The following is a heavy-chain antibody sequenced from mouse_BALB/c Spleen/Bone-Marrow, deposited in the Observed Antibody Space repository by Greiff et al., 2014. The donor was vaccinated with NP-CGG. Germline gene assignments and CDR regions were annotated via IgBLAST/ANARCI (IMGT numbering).Heavy chain of an antibody. D-gene: IGHD2-4*01. CDR3: ARWGITTGFAY. J-gene: IGHJ3*01. CDR1: GFNIKDTY. Sequence: EVQLQQSGAELVKPGASVKLSSTASGFNIKDTYMHWVKQRPEQGLEWIGRIDPANGNTKYVPKFQGKATITADTSSNTAYLQLSSLTSEDTAVYYCARWGITTGFAYWGQGTLVTVSA. V-gene: IGHV14-3*02. CDR2: IDPANGNT.